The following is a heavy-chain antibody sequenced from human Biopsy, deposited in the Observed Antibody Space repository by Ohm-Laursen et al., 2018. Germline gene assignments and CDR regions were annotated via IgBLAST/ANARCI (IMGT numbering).Heavy chain of an antibody. D-gene: IGHD3-22*01. V-gene: IGHV4-4*07. CDR1: GGSTNDYF. CDR2: IYSSGGS. J-gene: IGHJ6*02. Sequence: SGTLSLTCSVSGGSTNDYFWSWIRQPAGETLEWIGRIYSSGGSSYNPSLKSRISMSMDTSNNQFSLTLTSVTAADTAVYYCVRGVDYYDPYHYYALDVWGQGTTVTVSS. CDR3: VRGVDYYDPYHYYALDV.